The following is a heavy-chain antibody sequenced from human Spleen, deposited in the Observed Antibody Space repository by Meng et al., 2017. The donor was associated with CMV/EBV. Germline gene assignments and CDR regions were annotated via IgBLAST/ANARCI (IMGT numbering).Heavy chain of an antibody. D-gene: IGHD2-2*01. V-gene: IGHV4-39*07. Sequence: GSLRLSCTASGGSICSSSNYWGWVRQPPGKGMEWIGSIYYSGTTYDNPSLKSRVTISADTSKNPFSLKLSSVTAADTAVYYCGRERGSSAWLVHWGQGTLVTVSS. J-gene: IGHJ4*02. CDR2: IYYSGTT. CDR3: GRERGSSAWLVH. CDR1: GGSICSSSNY.